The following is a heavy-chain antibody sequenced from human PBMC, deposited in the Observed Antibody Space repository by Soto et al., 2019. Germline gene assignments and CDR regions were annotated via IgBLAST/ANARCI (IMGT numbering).Heavy chain of an antibody. J-gene: IGHJ4*02. D-gene: IGHD1-26*01. CDR1: GFSVSSNY. Sequence: EVQLVETGGGMIQPGGSLRLSCAVSGFSVSSNYMSWVRQAPGKGLEWVSLIYSGGTTSYAASVKGRFIISRDSSKNTLFLQLNSMRVEDTAVYYCARRYIVGVTGDYWGQGTLVNVSS. V-gene: IGHV3-53*02. CDR3: ARRYIVGVTGDY. CDR2: IYSGGTT.